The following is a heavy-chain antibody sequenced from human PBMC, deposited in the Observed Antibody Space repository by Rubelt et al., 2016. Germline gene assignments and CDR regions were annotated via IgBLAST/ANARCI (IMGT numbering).Heavy chain of an antibody. J-gene: IGHJ5*02. CDR2: LNHSGST. V-gene: IGHV4-34*01. CDR3: ARGLARAAAAPRRLWFDP. CDR1: GGSFRGYY. Sequence: QVQPQQWGAGLLKPSETLSLTCAVYGGSFRGYYRSWIRQPPGKGLEWIGELNHSGSTNYNPSLKSRVTISVDTSKNQFSLKLSSVTAADTAVYYCARGLARAAAAPRRLWFDPWGQGTLVTVSS. D-gene: IGHD6-13*01.